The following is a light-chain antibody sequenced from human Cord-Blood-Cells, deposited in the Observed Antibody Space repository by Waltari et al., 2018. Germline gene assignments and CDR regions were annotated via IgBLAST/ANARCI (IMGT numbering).Light chain of an antibody. CDR3: MQALQTPRT. Sequence: DIVMTQFPLSLPVTPGEPASIPCRSSQSLLHSNGYNYLDWYLQKPGQSPQLLIYLGSNRASGVPDRFSGSGSGTDFTLKISRVEAEDVGVYYCMQALQTPRTFGQGTKVEIK. V-gene: IGKV2-28*01. CDR2: LGS. CDR1: QSLLHSNGYNY. J-gene: IGKJ1*01.